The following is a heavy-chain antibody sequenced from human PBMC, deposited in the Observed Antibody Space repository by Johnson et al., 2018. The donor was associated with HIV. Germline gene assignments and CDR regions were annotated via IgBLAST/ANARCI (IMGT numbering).Heavy chain of an antibody. CDR3: ARDAFKDTAMAYAFDI. Sequence: VQLVESGGGVVRPGGSLRLSCAAAGFTFDDYAMHWVRQAPGKGLEWVSGISWNSGSIGYADSVKGRFTISRDNAKNSLYLQMNSLRAEDTAVYYCARDAFKDTAMAYAFDIWGQGTMVTVSS. V-gene: IGHV3-9*01. CDR1: GFTFDDYA. CDR2: ISWNSGSI. D-gene: IGHD5-18*01. J-gene: IGHJ3*02.